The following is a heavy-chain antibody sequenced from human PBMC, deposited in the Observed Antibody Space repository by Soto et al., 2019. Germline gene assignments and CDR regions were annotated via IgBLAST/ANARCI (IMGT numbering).Heavy chain of an antibody. CDR1: GFTFSTYD. CDR2: ISYDGTKT. CDR3: ARVTGDRYYFYYMDV. D-gene: IGHD7-27*01. Sequence: QLQLVESRGGVVQPGRSLRLTCAASGFTFSTYDMHWVRQAPGKGLEWVAGISYDGTKTYYADSVTGRFTVSRDNSKNTLYLQMNSLRVEDTAVYYCARVTGDRYYFYYMDVWGKGTTVTVSS. J-gene: IGHJ6*03. V-gene: IGHV3-33*05.